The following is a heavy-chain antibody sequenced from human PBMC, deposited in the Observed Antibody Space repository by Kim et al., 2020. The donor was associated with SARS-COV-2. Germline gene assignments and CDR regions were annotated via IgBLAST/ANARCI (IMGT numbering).Heavy chain of an antibody. J-gene: IGHJ5*02. CDR1: GFTFSSYA. Sequence: GGSLRLSCAASGFTFSSYAMHWVRQAPGKGLEWVAVISYDGSNKYYADSVKGRFTISRDNSKNTLYLQMNSLRAEDTAVYYCARDGNYYGSGNNWFDPWGQGTLVTVSS. CDR3: ARDGNYYGSGNNWFDP. V-gene: IGHV3-30-3*01. D-gene: IGHD3-10*01. CDR2: ISYDGSNK.